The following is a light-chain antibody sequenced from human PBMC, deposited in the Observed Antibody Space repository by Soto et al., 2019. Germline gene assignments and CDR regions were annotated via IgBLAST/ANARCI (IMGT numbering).Light chain of an antibody. V-gene: IGLV2-8*01. CDR2: DVS. J-gene: IGLJ2*01. Sequence: QSALAQPPSASGSPGQSVTISCTGTSSDVGAYNYVSWYQHHRGKAPKLIIYDVSQRPSGIPDRFSGSKSGNTASLTVSGLPDEDEAVYYCTSFAGSAHVVFGGGTKLTVL. CDR3: TSFAGSAHVV. CDR1: SSDVGAYNY.